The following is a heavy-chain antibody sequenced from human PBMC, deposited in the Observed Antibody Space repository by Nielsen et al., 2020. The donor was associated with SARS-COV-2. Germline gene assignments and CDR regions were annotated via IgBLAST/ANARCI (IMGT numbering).Heavy chain of an antibody. CDR3: ASRQDGYNYDTQ. J-gene: IGHJ4*02. D-gene: IGHD5-24*01. Sequence: GGSLRLSCVGSGFSFSKYAINWVRQAPGKGLEWVAAISGSGYSTYYADSVKGRFTISRDNARNTLYLQMSGLRAEDTGVYHCASRQDGYNYDTQWGQGTRVTVSS. CDR1: GFSFSKYA. V-gene: IGHV3-23*01. CDR2: ISGSGYST.